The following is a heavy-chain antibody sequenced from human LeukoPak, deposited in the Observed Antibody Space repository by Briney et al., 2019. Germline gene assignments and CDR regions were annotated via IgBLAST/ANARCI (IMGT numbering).Heavy chain of an antibody. Sequence: ASVKVSCKASGGTFSSYAISWVRQAPGQGLEWMGGIIPIFGTANYAQKFQGRVTITADKSTSTAYMELSSLRSEDTAVYYCARGMTTVTTLFYYYYYMDVWGKGTTVTVSS. CDR1: GGTFSSYA. J-gene: IGHJ6*03. V-gene: IGHV1-69*06. CDR3: ARGMTTVTTLFYYYYYMDV. CDR2: IIPIFGTA. D-gene: IGHD4-11*01.